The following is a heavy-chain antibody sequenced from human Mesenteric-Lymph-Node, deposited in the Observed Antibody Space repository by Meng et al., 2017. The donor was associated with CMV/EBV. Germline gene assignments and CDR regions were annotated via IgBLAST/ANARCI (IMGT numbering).Heavy chain of an antibody. CDR3: ARGSSYDILTGYFDY. V-gene: IGHV4-34*01. Sequence: VQVPQGGSGLLKPPEILVVTCAVYGGSCSGYYWNWIRQSPEKGLEWIGEINHSGSTTYNPSFTSRIIISVDTSTNQISLNMSSVTAADTAVYYCARGSSYDILTGYFDYWGQGALVTVSS. J-gene: IGHJ4*02. CDR1: GGSCSGYY. CDR2: INHSGST. D-gene: IGHD3-9*01.